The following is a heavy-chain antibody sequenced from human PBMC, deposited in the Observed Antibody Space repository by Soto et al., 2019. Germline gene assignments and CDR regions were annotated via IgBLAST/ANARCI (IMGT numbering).Heavy chain of an antibody. CDR2: IIPIFGTT. CDR3: ARHYGSSWYSHFHH. Sequence: SVKVSCKASGGTFSSYAISWVRQAPGQGLEWMGGIIPIFGTTNYAQKFQGRVTITADESTSTVYMELSRLRSEDTAVYYCARHYGSSWYSHFHHWGQGTPVTVSS. CDR1: GGTFSSYA. J-gene: IGHJ1*01. V-gene: IGHV1-69*13. D-gene: IGHD6-13*01.